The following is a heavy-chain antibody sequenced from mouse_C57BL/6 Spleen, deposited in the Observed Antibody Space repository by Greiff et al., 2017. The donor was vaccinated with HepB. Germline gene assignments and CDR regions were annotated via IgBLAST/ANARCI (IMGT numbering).Heavy chain of an antibody. CDR3: AREYYYSSSYVREYFDY. Sequence: QVQLQQSAAELVKPGASVKISCKVSGYTFTDHTIHWMKQRPEQGLEWIGYIYPRDGSTKYNEKFKGKATLTADKYSSKAYMQLNSLTSEDSAVYCCAREYYYSSSYVREYFDYWGQGTTLTVSS. CDR1: GYTFTDHT. V-gene: IGHV1-78*01. D-gene: IGHD1-1*01. J-gene: IGHJ2*01. CDR2: IYPRDGST.